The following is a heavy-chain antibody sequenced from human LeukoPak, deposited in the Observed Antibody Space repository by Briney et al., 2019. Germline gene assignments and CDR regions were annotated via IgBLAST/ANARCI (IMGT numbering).Heavy chain of an antibody. CDR2: IYYSGST. CDR1: GGSISSSSYY. Sequence: PSETLSLTCTVSGGSISSSSYYWGWIRQPPGKGLEWIGSIYYSGSTYYNPSLKSRVTISVDTSKNQFSLKLSSVTAADTAVYYCARGLRLENNCGGDCYSATPTRYDSYYFDYWGQGTLVTVSS. CDR3: ARGLRLENNCGGDCYSATPTRYDSYYFDY. J-gene: IGHJ4*02. D-gene: IGHD2-21*02. V-gene: IGHV4-39*01.